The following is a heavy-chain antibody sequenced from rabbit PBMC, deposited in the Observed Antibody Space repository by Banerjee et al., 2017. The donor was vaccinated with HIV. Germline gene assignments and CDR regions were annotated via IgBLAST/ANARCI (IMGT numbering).Heavy chain of an antibody. J-gene: IGHJ4*01. CDR1: GFDFSSYYM. Sequence: QEQLKETGGGLVQPGGSLTLSCKASGFDFSSYYMSWVRQAPGKGLEWIGIIYTGSGSTYYASWAKGRFTISKTSSTTVTLQMTSLTAADTATYFCAREGDLWGPGTLVTVS. CDR3: AREGDL. CDR2: IYTGSGST. V-gene: IGHV1S45*01.